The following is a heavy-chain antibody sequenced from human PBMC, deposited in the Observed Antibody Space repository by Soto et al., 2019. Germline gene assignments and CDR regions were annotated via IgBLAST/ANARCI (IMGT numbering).Heavy chain of an antibody. J-gene: IGHJ2*01. CDR1: GFTFDDYA. CDR3: AKDRHGDYVWYFDL. Sequence: EVQLVESGGGLVQPGRSLRLSCAASGFTFDDYAMHWVRQAPGKGLEWVSGISWNSGSIGYADSVKGRFTISRDNAKNSLYLQMNSLRAEDTALYYCAKDRHGDYVWYFDLWGRGTLVTVSS. CDR2: ISWNSGSI. D-gene: IGHD4-17*01. V-gene: IGHV3-9*01.